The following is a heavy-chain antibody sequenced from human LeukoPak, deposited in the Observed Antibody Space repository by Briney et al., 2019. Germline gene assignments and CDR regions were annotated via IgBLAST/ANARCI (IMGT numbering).Heavy chain of an antibody. D-gene: IGHD6-13*01. Sequence: SETLSLTCAVYGGSFSGYYWSWIRQPPGKGLEWIGEINHSGSTNYNPSLKSRVTIPVDTSKNQFSLKLSSVTAADTAVYYCARKPGYSSSWLNWFDPWGQGTLVTVSS. CDR2: INHSGST. V-gene: IGHV4-34*01. CDR1: GGSFSGYY. CDR3: ARKPGYSSSWLNWFDP. J-gene: IGHJ5*02.